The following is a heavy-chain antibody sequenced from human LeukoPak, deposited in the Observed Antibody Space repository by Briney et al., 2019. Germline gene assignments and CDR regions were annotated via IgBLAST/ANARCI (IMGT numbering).Heavy chain of an antibody. D-gene: IGHD2-21*01. Sequence: GGSLRLSCAASGFTFSSYSMNWVRQAPGKGLEWVSYISSSSSTIYYADSVKGRFTISRDNAKNSLYLQMNSLRAEDTAVYYCARAIYCGGDCYQYYFDYWGQGTLVTVSS. CDR2: ISSSSSTI. J-gene: IGHJ4*02. V-gene: IGHV3-48*01. CDR1: GFTFSSYS. CDR3: ARAIYCGGDCYQYYFDY.